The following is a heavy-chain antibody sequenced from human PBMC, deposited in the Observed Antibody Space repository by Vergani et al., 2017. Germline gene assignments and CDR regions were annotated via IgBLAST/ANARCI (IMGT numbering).Heavy chain of an antibody. CDR2: INPSGGST. CDR3: ARYQGDSSSWYASWFDP. D-gene: IGHD6-13*01. Sequence: QVQLVQSGAEVKKPGASVKVSCKASGYTFTSYYMHWVRQAPGQGLEWMGIINPSGGSTSYAQKFQGRVTMTRDTSTSTVYMELSSLRSEDKAVYYCARYQGDSSSWYASWFDPWGQGTLVTVSS. CDR1: GYTFTSYY. V-gene: IGHV1-46*01. J-gene: IGHJ5*02.